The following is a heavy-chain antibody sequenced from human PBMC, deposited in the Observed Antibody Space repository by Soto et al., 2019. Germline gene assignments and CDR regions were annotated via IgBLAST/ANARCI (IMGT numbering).Heavy chain of an antibody. J-gene: IGHJ5*02. CDR1: GFTFDDYA. D-gene: IGHD2-21*01. CDR3: EKDFDGGYSPRWLDP. Sequence: EVQLVESGGGLVQPGRSLRLSCAASGFTFDDYAMHWVRQAPGKGLEWVSGISWNSGSIGYADSVKGRFTLSRDNAKNTLYLQMNSLRAEDTALYYCEKDFDGGYSPRWLDPWGQGTLVTVSS. CDR2: ISWNSGSI. V-gene: IGHV3-9*01.